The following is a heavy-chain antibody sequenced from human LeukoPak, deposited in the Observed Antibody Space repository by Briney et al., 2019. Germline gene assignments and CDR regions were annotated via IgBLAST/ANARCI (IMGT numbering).Heavy chain of an antibody. CDR3: AGVSGTAMVKTFDY. V-gene: IGHV1-18*01. CDR2: ISAYNGNT. CDR1: DYTFTSYG. J-gene: IGHJ4*02. Sequence: ASVKVSCKASDYTFTSYGISWVRQAPGQGLEWMGWISAYNGNTNYAQKLQGRVTMTTDTSTSTAYMELRSLRSDDTAVYYCAGVSGTAMVKTFDYWGQGTLVTVSS. D-gene: IGHD5-18*01.